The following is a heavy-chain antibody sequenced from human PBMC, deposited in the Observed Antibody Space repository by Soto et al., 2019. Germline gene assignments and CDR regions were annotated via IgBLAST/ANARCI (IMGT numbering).Heavy chain of an antibody. CDR3: AREARAKYPYNWNHRIFDY. CDR1: GYTFTSYG. Sequence: ASVKVSCKASGYTFTSYGISWVRQAPGQGLEWMGWISAYNGNTNYAQKLQGRVTMTTDTSTSTAYMELRSLRSDDTAVYYCAREARAKYPYNWNHRIFDYWGQGTLVTVSS. V-gene: IGHV1-18*01. CDR2: ISAYNGNT. J-gene: IGHJ4*02. D-gene: IGHD1-20*01.